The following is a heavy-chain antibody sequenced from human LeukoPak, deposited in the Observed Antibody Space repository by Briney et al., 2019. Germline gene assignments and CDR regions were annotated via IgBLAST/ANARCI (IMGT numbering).Heavy chain of an antibody. D-gene: IGHD6-19*01. Sequence: PGGSLRLSCAASGFTFSSYAMSWVRQAPGKGLEWVSAISGSGGSTHYADSVKGRFTISRDNSKNTLYLQMNSLRAEDTAVYYCAKDETMRCSGWITPNIDAFDIWGQGTMVTVSS. CDR3: AKDETMRCSGWITPNIDAFDI. V-gene: IGHV3-23*01. CDR1: GFTFSSYA. CDR2: ISGSGGST. J-gene: IGHJ3*02.